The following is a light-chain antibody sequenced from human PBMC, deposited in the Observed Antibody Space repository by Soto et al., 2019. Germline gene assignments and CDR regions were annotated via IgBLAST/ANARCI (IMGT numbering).Light chain of an antibody. J-gene: IGLJ3*02. V-gene: IGLV2-14*01. CDR2: EVS. CDR1: SSDVGGYNY. CDR3: SSYTSSSTV. Sequence: QSALTQPASVSGSPGQSITISCTGTSSDVGGYNYVSWYQQHPGKAPKLMIYEVSNRPSGVSNRFSDSKSGNTASLTISGLQAEDEADYYCSSYTSSSTVFGGGTKLTVL.